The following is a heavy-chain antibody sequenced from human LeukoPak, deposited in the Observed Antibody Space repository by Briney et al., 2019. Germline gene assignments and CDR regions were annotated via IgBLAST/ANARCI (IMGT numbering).Heavy chain of an antibody. J-gene: IGHJ6*03. D-gene: IGHD5-18*01. CDR2: ISSSGSTI. CDR1: GFTFSSYE. Sequence: GGSLRLSCAASGFTFSSYEMNWVRQAPGKGLEWVSYISSSGSTIYYADSVKGRFTISRDNSKNTLYLQMNSLRAEDTAVYYCAGRDTAIGRHYYCYMDVWGKGTTVTISS. CDR3: AGRDTAIGRHYYCYMDV. V-gene: IGHV3-48*03.